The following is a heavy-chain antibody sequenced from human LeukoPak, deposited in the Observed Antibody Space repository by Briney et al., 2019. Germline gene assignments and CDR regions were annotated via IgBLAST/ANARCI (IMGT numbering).Heavy chain of an antibody. V-gene: IGHV3-21*01. J-gene: IGHJ4*02. CDR2: ISSSSSYI. D-gene: IGHD6-13*01. CDR1: GFTFSSYS. CDR3: ARDPSIAAAGRLLNY. Sequence: GGSLRLSCAASGFTFSSYSMNWVRQAPGKGLEWASSISSSSSYIYYADSVKGRFTISRDNAKNSLYLQMNSLRAEDTAVYYCARDPSIAAAGRLLNYWGQGTLVTVSS.